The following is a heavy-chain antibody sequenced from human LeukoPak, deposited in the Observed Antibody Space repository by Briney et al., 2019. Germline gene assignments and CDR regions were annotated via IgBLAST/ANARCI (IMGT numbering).Heavy chain of an antibody. CDR2: IYTSGTT. D-gene: IGHD2-2*02. CDR1: GGSISSGSYY. J-gene: IGHJ5*02. V-gene: IGHV4-61*09. Sequence: PSQTLSLTCTVSGGSISSGSYYWSWIRQPAGKGLEWIGHIYTSGTTNYNPSLKSRVSISVDTSKNQFSLKLSSVTAADTAVYYCARAQIPTAKPRINWFGPWGQGTLVTVSS. CDR3: ARAQIPTAKPRINWFGP.